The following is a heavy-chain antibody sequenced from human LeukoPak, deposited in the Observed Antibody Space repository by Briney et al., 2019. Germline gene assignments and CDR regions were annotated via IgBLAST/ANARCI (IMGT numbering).Heavy chain of an antibody. CDR3: ARGPPNWGYDY. V-gene: IGHV1-8*01. Sequence: ASVKVSCKASGYTFTSYDFNWVRQATGQRPEWMGWMSPNSGDTGYAQKFQDRVTMTRNTSISTAYMELSSLRSDDTAVYYCARGPPNWGYDYWGPGTLITVSS. CDR1: GYTFTSYD. J-gene: IGHJ4*02. D-gene: IGHD7-27*01. CDR2: MSPNSGDT.